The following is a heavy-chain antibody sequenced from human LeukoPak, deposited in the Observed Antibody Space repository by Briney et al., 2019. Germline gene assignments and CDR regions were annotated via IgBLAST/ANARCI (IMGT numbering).Heavy chain of an antibody. CDR3: ARDKTTVANDF. J-gene: IGHJ4*02. CDR2: INPNSGGT. D-gene: IGHD4-17*01. V-gene: IGHV1-2*02. Sequence: ASVKVSCKASGYTFTDYYIHWVRQAPGQGLEWMGWINPNSGGTYYAQNFQGRVTMTRDTSISTAYMELSRLRSDDTAVYYCARDKTTVANDFWGQGTLVTVSS. CDR1: GYTFTDYY.